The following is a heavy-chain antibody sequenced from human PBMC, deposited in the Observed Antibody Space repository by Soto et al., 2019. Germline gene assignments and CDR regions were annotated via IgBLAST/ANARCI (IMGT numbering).Heavy chain of an antibody. J-gene: IGHJ4*02. CDR3: AAGGTRWLHSPFDY. D-gene: IGHD1-1*01. CDR1: GHTLTELS. Sequence: QVQLVQSGAEVKKPGASVKVSCKVSGHTLTELSMHWVRLAPGKGLEWMGGFDPEDGETISAQKFQGRVTMTEDTSTASTYLALSSLRSEDTAVYYCAAGGTRWLHSPFDYWGQGTLVIISS. V-gene: IGHV1-24*01. CDR2: FDPEDGET.